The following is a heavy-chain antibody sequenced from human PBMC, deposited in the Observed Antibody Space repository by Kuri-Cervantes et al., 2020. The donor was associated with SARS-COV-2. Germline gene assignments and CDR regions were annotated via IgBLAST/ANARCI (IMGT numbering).Heavy chain of an antibody. V-gene: IGHV3-20*01. CDR2: INWSGGST. J-gene: IGHJ4*02. CDR1: GFTFDDNA. Sequence: GESLKISCSASGFTFDDNAMTWVRQPPGKGLEWVSGINWSGGSTRYADSVKGRFTISRDNPKNSLYLQMNSLNSEDTALYHCATAPAYSGRALLAYWGQGTLVTVSS. D-gene: IGHD1-26*01. CDR3: ATAPAYSGRALLAY.